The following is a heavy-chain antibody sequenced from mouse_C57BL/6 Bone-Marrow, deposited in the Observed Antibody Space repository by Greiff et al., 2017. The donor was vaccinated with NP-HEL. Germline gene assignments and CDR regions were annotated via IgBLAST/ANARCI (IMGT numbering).Heavy chain of an antibody. CDR1: GYTFTEYT. Sequence: VKLQESGAELVKPGASVKLSCKASGYTFTEYTIHWVKQRSGQGLEWIGWFYPGSGSIKYNEKFKDKATLTADKSSSTVYMELSRLTSEDSAVYFCARHEGSLYYYGSSPDYAMDYWGQGTSVTVSS. V-gene: IGHV1-62-2*01. D-gene: IGHD1-1*01. CDR2: FYPGSGSI. CDR3: ARHEGSLYYYGSSPDYAMDY. J-gene: IGHJ4*01.